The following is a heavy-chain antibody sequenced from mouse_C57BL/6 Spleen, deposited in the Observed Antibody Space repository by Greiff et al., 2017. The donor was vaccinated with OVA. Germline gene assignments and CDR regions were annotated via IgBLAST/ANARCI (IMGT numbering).Heavy chain of an antibody. CDR3: ARGYSNDLYAMDY. CDR1: GYTFTSYW. Sequence: QVQLQQSGAELAKPGASVKLSCKASGYTFTSYWMHWVQQRPGQGLEWIGYINPSSGYTKYNQKFKDQATLTADKSSSTAYMQLSSLTYEDSAVYYCARGYSNDLYAMDYWGQGTSVTVSS. V-gene: IGHV1-7*01. CDR2: INPSSGYT. D-gene: IGHD2-5*01. J-gene: IGHJ4*01.